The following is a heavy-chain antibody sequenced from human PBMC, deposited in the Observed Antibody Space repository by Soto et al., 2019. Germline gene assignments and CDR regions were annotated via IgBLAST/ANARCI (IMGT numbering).Heavy chain of an antibody. J-gene: IGHJ5*02. V-gene: IGHV3-53*01. Sequence: LRLSCAASGFTVSINYMSWVRQAPGKGLEWVSVIYSGGSTYYADSVKGRFTISRDNSKNTLYLQMNSLRAEDTAVYFCARGIVGATYWFDPWGQGTLVTVSS. CDR2: IYSGGST. CDR1: GFTVSINY. CDR3: ARGIVGATYWFDP. D-gene: IGHD1-26*01.